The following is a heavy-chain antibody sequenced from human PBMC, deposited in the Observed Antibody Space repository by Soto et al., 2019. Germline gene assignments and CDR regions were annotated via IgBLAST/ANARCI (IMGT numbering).Heavy chain of an antibody. D-gene: IGHD3-16*02. CDR1: GGTFSSYA. CDR3: ARGAFGGVIVVNNWFDP. V-gene: IGHV1-69*13. J-gene: IGHJ5*02. Sequence: SLKVSCKASGGTFSSYAISWVRQAPGQGLEWMGGIIPIFGTANYAQKFQGRVTITADESTSTAYMELSSLRSEDTAVYYCARGAFGGVIVVNNWFDPWGQGTLVTVSS. CDR2: IIPIFGTA.